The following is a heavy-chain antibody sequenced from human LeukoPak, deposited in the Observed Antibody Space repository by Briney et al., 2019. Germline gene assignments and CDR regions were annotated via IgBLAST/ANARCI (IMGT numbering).Heavy chain of an antibody. J-gene: IGHJ6*02. Sequence: GGSLRLSCAASGFTFSSYSMNWVRQAPGKGLEWVSSISSSSSYIYYADSVKGRFTISRDNSKNTLYLQMNSLRAEDTAVYYCARARYCSSTSCFNYYYYGMDVWGQGTTVTVSS. CDR2: ISSSSSYI. CDR1: GFTFSSYS. D-gene: IGHD2-2*01. CDR3: ARARYCSSTSCFNYYYYGMDV. V-gene: IGHV3-21*01.